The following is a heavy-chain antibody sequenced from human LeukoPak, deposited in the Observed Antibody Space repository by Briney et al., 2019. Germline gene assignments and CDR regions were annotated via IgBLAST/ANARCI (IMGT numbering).Heavy chain of an antibody. J-gene: IGHJ4*02. CDR1: GFTFSHYA. V-gene: IGHV3-23*01. D-gene: IGHD3-10*01. CDR2: INXGDDGP. CDR3: TRSLNYFTSGTSRRDFDS. Sequence: GGSLGLSCTASGFTFSHYAMIWVRQTPGKGLEWVSAINXGDDGPYYADSVKGRFTISRDNSKNTLFLQMNNLRAEDTALYYCTRSLNYFTSGTSRRDFDSWGQGTLVTVSS.